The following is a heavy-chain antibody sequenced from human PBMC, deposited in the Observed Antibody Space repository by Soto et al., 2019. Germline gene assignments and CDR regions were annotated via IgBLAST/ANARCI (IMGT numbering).Heavy chain of an antibody. CDR1: GESVSGYS. V-gene: IGHV4-34*01. J-gene: IGHJ5*02. CDR2: INFRGTT. Sequence: SETLSLTCDVHGESVSGYSWSWIRQPPGKGLEWIGEINFRGTTNYHPSLKSRVSMSVDTSKNQISLNMSSVTAADTALYFCTRKLEASIRLVEWFSYKWFDPWGPGTLVTVSS. D-gene: IGHD3-3*01. CDR3: TRKLEASIRLVEWFSYKWFDP.